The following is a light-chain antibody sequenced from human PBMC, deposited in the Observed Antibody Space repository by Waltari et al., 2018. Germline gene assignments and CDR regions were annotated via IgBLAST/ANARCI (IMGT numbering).Light chain of an antibody. J-gene: IGKJ4*01. CDR1: QSVSSY. Sequence: EIVLTQSPATLSLSPGERATLSCRASQSVSSYLAWYHQKPGQAPRLLIYDASNRATGIPARFSGSGSGTDFTLTISSLEPEDFAVYYCQQRSNWPPTFGGGTKVGIK. CDR3: QQRSNWPPT. V-gene: IGKV3-11*01. CDR2: DAS.